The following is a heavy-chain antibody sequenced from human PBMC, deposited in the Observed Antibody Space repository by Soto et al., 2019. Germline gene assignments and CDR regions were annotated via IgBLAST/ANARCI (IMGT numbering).Heavy chain of an antibody. V-gene: IGHV5-10-1*01. CDR1: GYSFTSYW. CDR3: ARLYCSSTSCLGRFDP. D-gene: IGHD2-2*01. J-gene: IGHJ5*02. CDR2: IDPSDSYT. Sequence: GESLKISCKGSGYSFTSYWISWVRQMPGKGLEWMGRIDPSDSYTNYSPSFQGHVTISADKSISTAYLQWSSLKASDTAMYYCARLYCSSTSCLGRFDPWGQGTLVTVSS.